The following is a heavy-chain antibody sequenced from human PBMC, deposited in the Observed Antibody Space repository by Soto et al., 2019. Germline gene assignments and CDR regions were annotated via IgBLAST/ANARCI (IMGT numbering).Heavy chain of an antibody. CDR1: GFTFNTYA. D-gene: IGHD6-19*01. CDR3: AKELVNSGWTYFDC. V-gene: IGHV3-23*01. Sequence: EVQLLESGGGLVQPGGSLRLFCAASGFTFNTYAMSWVRQAPGKGLEWVSAISDSGGRTYYADSVKGRFTISRDNSKNTLYLQMNSLSAEDTAVYFCAKELVNSGWTYFDCWGQGTLVTVSS. J-gene: IGHJ4*02. CDR2: ISDSGGRT.